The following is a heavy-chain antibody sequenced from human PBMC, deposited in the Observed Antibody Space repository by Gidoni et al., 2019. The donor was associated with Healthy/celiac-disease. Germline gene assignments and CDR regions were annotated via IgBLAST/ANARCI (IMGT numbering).Heavy chain of an antibody. Sequence: EVQLVESGGGLVKPGGPLRLSCAASGFTFSSYRMNWVRQAPVKGLEWVSSISSRSSYISYADSVKGRFTISRDNAKNSLYLQMNSLRAEDTAVYYCAIHGPKGSGMDVWGQGTTVTVSS. CDR3: AIHGPKGSGMDV. D-gene: IGHD2-15*01. J-gene: IGHJ6*02. CDR1: GFTFSSYR. V-gene: IGHV3-21*01. CDR2: ISSRSSYI.